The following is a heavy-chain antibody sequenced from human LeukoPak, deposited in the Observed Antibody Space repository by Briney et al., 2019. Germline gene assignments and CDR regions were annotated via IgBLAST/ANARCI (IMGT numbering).Heavy chain of an antibody. CDR3: ANICTSTSCYPALDAFDF. D-gene: IGHD2-2*01. CDR2: IRSDGRNE. CDR1: GFIFSRYG. Sequence: GGSLRLSCAASGFIFSRYGMHWVRQAPGKGLEWVAFIRSDGRNEYYGNSVKGRFTISRDNSKNTLYLQMNSLRPEDTAVYYCANICTSTSCYPALDAFDFWGQGTMVTVSS. V-gene: IGHV3-30*02. J-gene: IGHJ3*01.